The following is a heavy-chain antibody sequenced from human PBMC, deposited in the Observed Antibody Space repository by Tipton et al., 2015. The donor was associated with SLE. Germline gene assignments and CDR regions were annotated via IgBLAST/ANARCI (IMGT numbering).Heavy chain of an antibody. V-gene: IGHV4-59*08. CDR3: ARQLGWGDPCAFDY. Sequence: TLSLTCTVSGASISSYSWSWIRQPPGKGLEWIGNIYYSGSTNYNPSLKSRVTISMDTSKKQFSLKLSSVTAADTAVYYCARQLGWGDPCAFDYWGQGTLVTVSP. J-gene: IGHJ4*02. CDR2: IYYSGST. CDR1: GASISSYS. D-gene: IGHD2-21*02.